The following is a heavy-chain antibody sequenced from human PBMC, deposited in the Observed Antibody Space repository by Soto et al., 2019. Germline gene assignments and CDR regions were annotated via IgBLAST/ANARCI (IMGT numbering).Heavy chain of an antibody. Sequence: PSETLSLTCTVSGGSISSGGYYWSWIRQHPGKGLEWIGYIYYSGSTYYNPSLKSRVTISVDTSKNQFSLKLSSVTAADTAVYYCASTKQDITIFGVALGYYYYCMDVWGKGTTVTVSS. V-gene: IGHV4-31*03. CDR3: ASTKQDITIFGVALGYYYYCMDV. CDR1: GGSISSGGYY. J-gene: IGHJ6*03. CDR2: IYYSGST. D-gene: IGHD3-3*01.